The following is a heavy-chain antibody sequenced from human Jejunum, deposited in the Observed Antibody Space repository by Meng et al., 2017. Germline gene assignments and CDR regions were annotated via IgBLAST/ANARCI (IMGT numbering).Heavy chain of an antibody. V-gene: IGHV4-4*02. CDR1: GYSISSTNW. CDR2: IYHIGRT. CDR3: ARGVGDIRVGFDY. D-gene: IGHD5-12*01. Sequence: QVTLQASGPGLVKPSGTLSLTCEASGYSISSTNWWDWLRQPPGKGLEWIGEIYHIGRTNFNPSLESRVTISVDESKNQFSLTLNSVTAADTAVYYCARGVGDIRVGFDYWGQGILVTVSS. J-gene: IGHJ4*02.